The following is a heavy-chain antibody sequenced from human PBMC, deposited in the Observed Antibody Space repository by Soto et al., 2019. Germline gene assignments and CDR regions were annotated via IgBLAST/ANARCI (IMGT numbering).Heavy chain of an antibody. D-gene: IGHD3-10*01. CDR3: TTDQSVLLWFGELQLDGWFDP. J-gene: IGHJ5*02. Sequence: EVQLVESGGGLVKPGGSLRLSCAASGFTFSNAWMTWVRQAPGKGLEWVGRIKSKTDGGTTDYAAPVKGRFTISRDDSKNTLYLQMHSLKTEDTAVYSCTTDQSVLLWFGELQLDGWFDPWGKGTLVTVSS. CDR2: IKSKTDGGTT. CDR1: GFTFSNAW. V-gene: IGHV3-15*07.